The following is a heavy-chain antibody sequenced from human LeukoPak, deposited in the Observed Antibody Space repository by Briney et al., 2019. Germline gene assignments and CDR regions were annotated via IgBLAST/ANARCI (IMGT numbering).Heavy chain of an antibody. CDR1: GDSISNDY. V-gene: IGHV4-59*01. Sequence: SETLSLTCTVSGDSISNDYWSWIRQPPGKGLEWIGYIFYSGSTNYNPSLKSRVTMSVDTSKNQFSLRLSSVTAADTAVYYCARRPMVRGGNWFDPWGQGTLVTVSS. D-gene: IGHD3-10*01. CDR3: ARRPMVRGGNWFDP. J-gene: IGHJ5*02. CDR2: IFYSGST.